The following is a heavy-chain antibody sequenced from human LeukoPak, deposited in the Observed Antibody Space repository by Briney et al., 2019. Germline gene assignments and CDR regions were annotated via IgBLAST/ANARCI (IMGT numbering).Heavy chain of an antibody. V-gene: IGHV3-33*08. CDR1: GFTFSSYA. J-gene: IGHJ4*02. CDR3: ARDQNEGYGDYFYYFDY. CDR2: IWYDGSNK. Sequence: GGSLRLSCSASGFTFSSYAMHWVRQAPGKGLEWVAVIWYDGSNKYYVDSVKGRFTISRDNSKDTLYLQMNSLRAEDTAVYYCARDQNEGYGDYFYYFDYWGQGTLVTVSS. D-gene: IGHD4-17*01.